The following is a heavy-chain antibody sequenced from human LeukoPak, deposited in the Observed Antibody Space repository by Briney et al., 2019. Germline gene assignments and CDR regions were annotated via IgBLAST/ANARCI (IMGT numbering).Heavy chain of an antibody. CDR3: AKDDGWVQYAN. J-gene: IGHJ4*02. V-gene: IGHV3-21*04. Sequence: KAGGSLRLSCAASGFTFSSYSMNWVRQAPGKGLEWVSSISSSSSYIYYADSVKGRFTISRDNSKNTLYLQMNSLRVEDTAVYYCAKDDGWVQYANWGQGTLVTVSS. CDR1: GFTFSSYS. D-gene: IGHD5-24*01. CDR2: ISSSSSYI.